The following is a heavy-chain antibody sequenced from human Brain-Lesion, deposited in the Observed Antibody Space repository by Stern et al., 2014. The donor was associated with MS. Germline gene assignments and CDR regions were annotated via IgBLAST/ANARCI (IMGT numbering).Heavy chain of an antibody. V-gene: IGHV1-69*06. CDR1: GGTFGTYP. CDR3: AKDGPALVTNWFDP. CDR2: IIPIFGSP. J-gene: IGHJ5*02. D-gene: IGHD5-18*01. Sequence: QVQLGQSGPEVKKPGSSGKVSCKASGGTFGTYPITWLRQAPGQGLEWMARIIPIFGSPNYAQKFQGRVTITADRSTTTVYMKLSSLKSDDAAVYYCAKDGPALVTNWFDPWGRGTLVTVSS.